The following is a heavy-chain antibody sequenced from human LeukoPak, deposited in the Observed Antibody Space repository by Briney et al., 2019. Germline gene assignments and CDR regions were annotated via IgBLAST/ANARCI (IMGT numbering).Heavy chain of an antibody. V-gene: IGHV3-48*03. Sequence: GGSLRLSCAASRFTFSSYEMNWVRQTPGKGLEWVSYISSSGSTIYYADSVKGRFTVSRDDAKNSLYLQMNSLRAEDTAVYYCARPEAPIGWGQGTLVAVSS. CDR1: RFTFSSYE. J-gene: IGHJ4*02. CDR3: ARPEAPIG. CDR2: ISSSGSTI.